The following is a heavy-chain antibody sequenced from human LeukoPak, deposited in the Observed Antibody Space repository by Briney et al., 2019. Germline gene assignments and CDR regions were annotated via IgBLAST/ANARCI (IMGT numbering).Heavy chain of an antibody. CDR1: GYTFTGYY. CDR2: INPNSGGT. CDR3: ARSPVVVPADLDY. D-gene: IGHD2-2*01. Sequence: GAPVKVSCKASGYTFTGYYMHWVRQAPGQGLEWMGWINPNSGGTNYAQKFQGRVTMTRDTSISTAYMELSRLRSDDTAVYYCARSPVVVPADLDYWGQGTLVTVSS. V-gene: IGHV1-2*02. J-gene: IGHJ4*02.